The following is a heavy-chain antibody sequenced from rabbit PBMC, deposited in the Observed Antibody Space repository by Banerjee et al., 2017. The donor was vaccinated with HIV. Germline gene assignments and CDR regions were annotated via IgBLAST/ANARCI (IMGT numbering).Heavy chain of an antibody. Sequence: QEQLVEYGGDLVPPGGTLTLTCKASGFDFSSNRMCWVRQAPGKGLEWIGCICIGSGNTYYASWAKGRFTISKASSSTVDLKMTSLTAADTATYFCARSGGSYYFNLWGPGTLVTVS. CDR3: ARSGGSYYFNL. CDR1: GFDFSSNR. V-gene: IGHV1S45*01. J-gene: IGHJ4*01. CDR2: ICIGSGNT. D-gene: IGHD8-1*01.